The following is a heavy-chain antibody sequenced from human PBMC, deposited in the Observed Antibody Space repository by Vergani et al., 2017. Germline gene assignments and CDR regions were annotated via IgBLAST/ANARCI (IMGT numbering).Heavy chain of an antibody. D-gene: IGHD3-22*01. V-gene: IGHV3-21*04. CDR3: ARGGYDSSGYYYGAFDI. CDR1: GFTFSSYS. Sequence: EVQLVESGGGLVKPGGSLRLSCAASGFTFSSYSMNWVRQAPGKGLEWVSSISSSSSYIYYADSVKGRFTISRDNAKNSLYLQMNSLRAEDTAVYYCARGGYDSSGYYYGAFDIWGQGTMVTVSS. CDR2: ISSSSSYI. J-gene: IGHJ3*02.